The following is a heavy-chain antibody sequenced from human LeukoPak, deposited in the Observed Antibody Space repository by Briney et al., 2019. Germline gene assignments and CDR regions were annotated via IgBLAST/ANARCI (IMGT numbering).Heavy chain of an antibody. V-gene: IGHV3-30*18. Sequence: GGSLRLSCAASGFTFRSYDMHWVRQAPGKGLQWVAVISYDGSNKYHTDSVKGRFTIPRDNSKNTLYLQMNSLRAEDTAVYYCAKDSEIAAAGSYWYFDLWGRGTLVTVSS. CDR2: ISYDGSNK. CDR3: AKDSEIAAAGSYWYFDL. D-gene: IGHD6-13*01. CDR1: GFTFRSYD. J-gene: IGHJ2*01.